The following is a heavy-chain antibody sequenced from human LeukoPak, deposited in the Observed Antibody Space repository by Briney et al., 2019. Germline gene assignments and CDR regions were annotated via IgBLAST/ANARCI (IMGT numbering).Heavy chain of an antibody. CDR2: ISSSGTDI. D-gene: IGHD4-23*01. J-gene: IGHJ3*02. CDR3: VRGFYGGNPLDALDI. CDR1: GCGFINYY. V-gene: IGHV3-11*01. Sequence: GSLRRSFSAAGCGFINYYMGWSRRAPGRGGEGISSISSSGTDIYTPDSLKGRFTISSDNAKNSLYLQIDSLRDEDTAVYYCVRGFYGGNPLDALDIWGQGTMVTVSS.